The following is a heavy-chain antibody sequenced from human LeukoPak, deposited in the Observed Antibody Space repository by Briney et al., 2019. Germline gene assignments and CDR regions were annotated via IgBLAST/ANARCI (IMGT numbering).Heavy chain of an antibody. CDR3: ARSGDYGIDAFDI. CDR1: GGSISSGGYS. V-gene: IGHV4-30-2*01. Sequence: SETLSLTCAVSGGSISSGGYSWRWIRQPPGKGLEWIGYIYHSGSTYYNPSLKSRVTISVDRSKNQFSLKLSSVTAADTAVYYCARSGDYGIDAFDIWGQGTMVTVS. CDR2: IYHSGST. D-gene: IGHD4-17*01. J-gene: IGHJ3*02.